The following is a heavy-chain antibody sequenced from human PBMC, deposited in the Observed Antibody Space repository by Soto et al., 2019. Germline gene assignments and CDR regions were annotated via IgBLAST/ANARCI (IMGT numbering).Heavy chain of an antibody. J-gene: IGHJ6*02. V-gene: IGHV1-69*01. Sequence: QVQLVQSGAEVKKPGSSVKVSCKASGGTFGSYAISWVRQAPGQXLEWMGGIIPIPGTANYAQKFQGRVTIAADEXTSTAXXELXXXXXXXXXXXXXXXXXXXXXSXEIYYYYYYGMDVWGQGTTVTVSS. CDR3: XXXXXXXXSXEIYYYYYYGMDV. CDR2: IIPIPGTA. CDR1: GGTFGSYA. D-gene: IGHD1-26*01.